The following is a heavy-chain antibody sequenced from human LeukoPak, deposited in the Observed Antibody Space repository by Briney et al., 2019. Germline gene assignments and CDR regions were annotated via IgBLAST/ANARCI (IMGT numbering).Heavy chain of an antibody. CDR3: ARDFYGDYALSAFAI. D-gene: IGHD4-17*01. CDR1: GFTFSDYW. CDR2: IKQDGIEK. Sequence: GGSLRLSCVASGFTFSDYWMTWVRQAPGKGLEWVANIKQDGIEKYYVDSVKGRFTISRDNAKNSVYLQMNSLRAEDTAVYYCARDFYGDYALSAFAIWGQGAMVTVSS. J-gene: IGHJ3*02. V-gene: IGHV3-7*01.